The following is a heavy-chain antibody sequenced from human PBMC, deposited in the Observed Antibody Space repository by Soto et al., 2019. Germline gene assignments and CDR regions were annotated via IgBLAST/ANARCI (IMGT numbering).Heavy chain of an antibody. CDR3: ATAGEMATINDAFDI. CDR2: FDPEDGET. D-gene: IGHD3-10*01. Sequence: VASVKVSCKVSGYTLTELSMHWVRQAPGKGLEWMGGFDPEDGETIYAQKFQGRVTMTEDTSTDTAYMELSSLRSEDTAVYYCATAGEMATINDAFDIWGQGTMVTVSS. V-gene: IGHV1-24*01. CDR1: GYTLTELS. J-gene: IGHJ3*02.